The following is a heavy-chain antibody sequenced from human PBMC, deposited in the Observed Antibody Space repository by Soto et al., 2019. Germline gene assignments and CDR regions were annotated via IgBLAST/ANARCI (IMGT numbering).Heavy chain of an antibody. V-gene: IGHV1-58*01. CDR2: IVVGSGNT. J-gene: IGHJ6*02. CDR1: GFTFTSSA. CDR3: AADGIVGAIEYYYYGMDV. Sequence: RASVKVSCKASGFTFTSSAVQWVRQARGQRLEWIGWIVVGSGNTNYAQKFQERVTITRDMSTSTAYMELSSLRSEDTAVYYCAADGIVGAIEYYYYGMDVWGQGTTVTVSS. D-gene: IGHD1-26*01.